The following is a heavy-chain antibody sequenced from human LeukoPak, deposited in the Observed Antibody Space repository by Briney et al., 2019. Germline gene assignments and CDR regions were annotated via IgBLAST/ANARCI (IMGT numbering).Heavy chain of an antibody. CDR1: EFAFSHYA. CDR2: ISSSGPDM. V-gene: IGHV3-21*01. CDR3: ARDGDNSRGRYFDF. Sequence: GGSLRLSCAASEFAFSHYAMNWVRQAPGRGLEAVSSISSSGPDMLCADSVRGRFTISRDNAKNLLYLQMNTMRVEDTAVYYCARDGDNSRGRYFDFWGQGTLVTVSS. D-gene: IGHD6-25*01. J-gene: IGHJ4*02.